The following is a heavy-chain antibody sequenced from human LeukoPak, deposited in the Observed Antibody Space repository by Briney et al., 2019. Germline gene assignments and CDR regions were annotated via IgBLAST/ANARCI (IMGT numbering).Heavy chain of an antibody. CDR1: GFTFSRSA. Sequence: VQPGGSLRLSCAASGFTFSRSAMSWVRQAPGKGLEWVSSVTGSGASTYYADSVKGHLTISRDNSKNTLYLQMNSLRAEDTALYYCARGPGYGSSWYFDYWGQGTLVTVSS. J-gene: IGHJ4*02. V-gene: IGHV3-23*01. CDR3: ARGPGYGSSWYFDY. D-gene: IGHD6-13*01. CDR2: VTGSGAST.